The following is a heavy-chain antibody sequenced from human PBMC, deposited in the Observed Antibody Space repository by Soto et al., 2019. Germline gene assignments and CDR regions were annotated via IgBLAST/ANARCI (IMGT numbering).Heavy chain of an antibody. V-gene: IGHV3-23*01. J-gene: IGHJ4*02. Sequence: PGGALRLSYEASGFKFSSLALSRVRQAPWKWLEWVSSISATTGGTYYADSVQGRFTISRDNSNNTLYLQMNSLRAEDSAIYYCAKDRAGVVAATTFDYWGQGALVTVSS. CDR3: AKDRAGVVAATTFDY. CDR2: ISATTGGT. D-gene: IGHD2-15*01. CDR1: GFKFSSLA.